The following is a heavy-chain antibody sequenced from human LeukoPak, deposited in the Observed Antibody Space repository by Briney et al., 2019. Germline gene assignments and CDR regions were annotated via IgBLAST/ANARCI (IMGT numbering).Heavy chain of an antibody. V-gene: IGHV4-38-2*02. D-gene: IGHD6-13*01. CDR3: ARDPLSIAAAGHFDY. J-gene: IGHJ4*02. CDR1: GYSISSGYY. CDR2: IYHSGST. Sequence: SETLSLTCTVSGYSISSGYYWGWIRQPPGKGLEWIGGIYHSGSTYYNPSLKSRVTISVDTSKNQFSLKLSSVTAADTAVYYCARDPLSIAAAGHFDYWGQGTLVTVSS.